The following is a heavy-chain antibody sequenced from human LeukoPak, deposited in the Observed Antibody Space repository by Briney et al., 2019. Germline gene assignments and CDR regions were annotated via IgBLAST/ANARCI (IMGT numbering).Heavy chain of an antibody. CDR2: IYYSGST. J-gene: IGHJ3*02. Sequence: PSETLSLTCTVSGGSISSSSYYWGWIRQPPGKGLEWIGSIYYSGSTYYNPSLKSRVTISVDTSKNQFSLKLSSVTAADTAVYYCARDSFSADAFDIWGQGTMVTVSS. V-gene: IGHV4-39*02. CDR3: ARDSFSADAFDI. CDR1: GGSISSSSYY. D-gene: IGHD2/OR15-2a*01.